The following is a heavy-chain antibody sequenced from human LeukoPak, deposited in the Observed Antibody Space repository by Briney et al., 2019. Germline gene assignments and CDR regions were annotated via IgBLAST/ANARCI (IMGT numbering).Heavy chain of an antibody. CDR3: VGSSSPYYRLYDY. V-gene: IGHV4-61*01. Sequence: PSETLSLTCTVSGGSITSSSYYWSWIRQLPGKGLEWIGYIYYSGSTNYNPSLKSRVTISVDTSKNQFSLKLSSVTAADTAVYYCVGSSSPYYRLYDYWGQGTLVTVSS. CDR1: GGSITSSSYY. J-gene: IGHJ4*02. D-gene: IGHD1-26*01. CDR2: IYYSGST.